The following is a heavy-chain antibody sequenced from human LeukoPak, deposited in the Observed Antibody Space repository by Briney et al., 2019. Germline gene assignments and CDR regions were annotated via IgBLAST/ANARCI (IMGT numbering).Heavy chain of an antibody. Sequence: GGSLRLSCTASGFTFGDYAMSWFRQAPGKGLEWVGFIRSKAYGGTTEYAASVEGRFTISRDDSKSIAYLQMNSLKTEDTAVYYCTRVPRMAGWFDYWGQGTLVTVSS. CDR3: TRVPRMAGWFDY. V-gene: IGHV3-49*03. J-gene: IGHJ4*02. D-gene: IGHD6-19*01. CDR2: IRSKAYGGTT. CDR1: GFTFGDYA.